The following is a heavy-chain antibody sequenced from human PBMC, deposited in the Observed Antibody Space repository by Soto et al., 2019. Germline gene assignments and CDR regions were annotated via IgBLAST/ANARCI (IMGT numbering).Heavy chain of an antibody. CDR1: GFTFSNYE. D-gene: IGHD6-13*01. CDR2: ISSRGTVK. Sequence: PGGSLRLSCTASGFTFSNYEMNWVRQAPGKGLEWVSYISSRGTVKYNADSVKGRFTISRDNAKNSLYLQMNSLRAEDTAVYYCARDQNEAFYSSSPLAFDAWGQGTLVTVSS. CDR3: ARDQNEAFYSSSPLAFDA. V-gene: IGHV3-48*03. J-gene: IGHJ5*02.